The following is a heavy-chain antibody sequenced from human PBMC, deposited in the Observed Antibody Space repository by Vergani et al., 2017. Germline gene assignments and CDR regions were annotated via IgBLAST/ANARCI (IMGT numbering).Heavy chain of an antibody. CDR3: ARRPTWELGAFDI. Sequence: QVQLQESGPGLVKPSETLSLTCAVSGYSINSDFYRGWIRQPPGKGLEWIATIYPSGNTYYNPSLNSRLTMSVDTSKNQFSLKLNSMTAADTAVYYCARRPTWELGAFDIWGQGTLVTVSS. D-gene: IGHD1-26*01. J-gene: IGHJ3*02. CDR1: GYSINSDFY. V-gene: IGHV4-38-2*01. CDR2: IYPSGNT.